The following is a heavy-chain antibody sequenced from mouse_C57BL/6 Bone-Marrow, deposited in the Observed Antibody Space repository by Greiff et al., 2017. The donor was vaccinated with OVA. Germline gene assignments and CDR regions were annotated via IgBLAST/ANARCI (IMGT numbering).Heavy chain of an antibody. CDR1: GYTFTSYW. CDR3: ARGGPTCVFDY. Sequence: QVQLQQSGAELVMPGASVKLSCKASGYTFTSYWMHWVKQRPGQGLEWIGEIDPSDSYTNYNQKFKGKFTLTVDKSSSTAYMQLSSLTSEDSAVYYCARGGPTCVFDYWGQGTLVTVSA. CDR2: IDPSDSYT. J-gene: IGHJ3*01. D-gene: IGHD5-5*01. V-gene: IGHV1-69*01.